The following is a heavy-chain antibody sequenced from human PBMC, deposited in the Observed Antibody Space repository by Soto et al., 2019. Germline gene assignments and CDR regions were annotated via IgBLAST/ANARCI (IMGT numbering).Heavy chain of an antibody. CDR2: IDKVGTDS. Sequence: EVQLVESGGGLVQPGGSLRLSCAASEFTFSGRSVHWVRQAAGKGRVWVSGIDKVGTDSTYADYVKGRFTSSRDNAKNTEYLQMNSLRVEYTAGYYCARGWFGPDVWGKGTTVTVSS. CDR3: ARGWFGPDV. CDR1: EFTFSGRS. J-gene: IGHJ6*03. D-gene: IGHD3-10*01. V-gene: IGHV3-74*01.